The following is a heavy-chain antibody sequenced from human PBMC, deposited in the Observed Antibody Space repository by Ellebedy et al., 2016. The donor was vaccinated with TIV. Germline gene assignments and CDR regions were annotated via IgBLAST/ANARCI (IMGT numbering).Heavy chain of an antibody. CDR2: IYYSGST. V-gene: IGHV4-59*01. CDR3: ARGYGKLTS. D-gene: IGHD5-18*01. Sequence: SETLSLXCTVSGGSISSYYWSWIRQPPGKGLEWIGYIYYSGSTNYNPSLKSRVTISVDTSKNQFSLKLSSVTAADTAMYYCARGYGKLTSWGQGTLVTVSS. J-gene: IGHJ4*02. CDR1: GGSISSYY.